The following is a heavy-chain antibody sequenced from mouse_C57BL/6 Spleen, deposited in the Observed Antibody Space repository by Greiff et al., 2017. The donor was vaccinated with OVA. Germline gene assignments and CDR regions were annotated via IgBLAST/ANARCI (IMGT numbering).Heavy chain of an antibody. D-gene: IGHD1-1*01. V-gene: IGHV1-81*01. CDR2: IYPRSGNT. J-gene: IGHJ3*01. CDR3: ARSGTTVEAGTFAY. CDR1: GYTFTSYG. Sequence: QVQLQQSGAELARPGASVKLSCKASGYTFTSYGISWVKQRTGQGLEWIGEIYPRSGNTYYNEKFKGKATLTADKSSSTAYMELRSLTSEDSAVYFCARSGTTVEAGTFAYWGQGTLVTVSA.